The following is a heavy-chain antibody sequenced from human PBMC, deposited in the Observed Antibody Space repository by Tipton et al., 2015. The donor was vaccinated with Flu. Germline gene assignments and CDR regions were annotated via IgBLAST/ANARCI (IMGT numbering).Heavy chain of an antibody. D-gene: IGHD2-2*01. Sequence: TLSLTCTVSGGSISSNDYYWGWIRQPPGKGLEWIGSIYYSGSTYYNPSLKSRVTISVDTSKNQLSLKLNSVTAADTAVYYCARSYCSSTSCYAVGGIDYWGQGTLVTVSS. CDR3: ARSYCSSTSCYAVGGIDY. CDR1: GGSISSNDYY. J-gene: IGHJ4*02. V-gene: IGHV4-39*01. CDR2: IYYSGST.